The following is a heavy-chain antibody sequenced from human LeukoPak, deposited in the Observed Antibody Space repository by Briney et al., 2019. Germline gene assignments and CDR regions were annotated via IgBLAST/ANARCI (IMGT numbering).Heavy chain of an antibody. V-gene: IGHV3-7*01. CDR2: IKEDGSQK. J-gene: IGHJ4*02. Sequence: GGSLRLSCEASGFTFTNYWMNWVRQAPGKGLEWVAFIKEDGSQKYYVDSVKGRFTISRDNAKNSLYLQMNSLRAEDTAIYYCARAGYSSGPCWGQGTLVTVSS. D-gene: IGHD6-19*01. CDR1: GFTFTNYW. CDR3: ARAGYSSGPC.